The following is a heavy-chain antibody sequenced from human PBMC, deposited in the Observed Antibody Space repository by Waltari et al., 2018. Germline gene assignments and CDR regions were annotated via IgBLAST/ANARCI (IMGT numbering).Heavy chain of an antibody. J-gene: IGHJ5*02. CDR3: ARTKDIIVSMGDGWFDH. D-gene: IGHD2-2*01. CDR1: GFTFSSYA. Sequence: EVQLLESGGGLVQPGGSLRLSCAASGFTFSSYAMSWVRQAPGKGLEWVSAISGSGGSTYYADSVKGRFTISRDNSKNTLYLQMNSLRAEDTAVYYCARTKDIIVSMGDGWFDHWGQGTLVTVSS. V-gene: IGHV3-23*01. CDR2: ISGSGGST.